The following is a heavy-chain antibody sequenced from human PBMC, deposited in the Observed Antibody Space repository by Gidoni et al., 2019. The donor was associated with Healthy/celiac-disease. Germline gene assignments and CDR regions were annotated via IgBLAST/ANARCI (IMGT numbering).Heavy chain of an antibody. J-gene: IGHJ6*02. Sequence: QAQLVQSGAEVQKSGASVKVSCKASGYTFTNYYMQWVRPAPGQGLEWMGMINPSGGSTSYAQKFQGIVTMTRDTSTSTVYMELSSLRSEDTAVYYCARDTYDSSGPNSGMDVWGQGTTVTVSS. CDR2: INPSGGST. D-gene: IGHD3-22*01. CDR3: ARDTYDSSGPNSGMDV. V-gene: IGHV1-46*01. CDR1: GYTFTNYY.